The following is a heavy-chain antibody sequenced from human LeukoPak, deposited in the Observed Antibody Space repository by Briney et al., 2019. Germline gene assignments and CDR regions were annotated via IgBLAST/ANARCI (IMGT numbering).Heavy chain of an antibody. J-gene: IGHJ4*02. CDR1: GFSFSNYA. CDR3: AKSSYYDASGYYREYYFDS. V-gene: IGHV3-23*01. D-gene: IGHD3-22*01. Sequence: PGGSLRLSCVPSGFSFSNYAMGWVRQAPGKGLEWVSSISGSGGSTHYVDSVKGRFTISRDKTKNTLYLQMNSLRAEDTAVYYCAKSSYYDASGYYREYYFDSWGQGTLATVSS. CDR2: ISGSGGST.